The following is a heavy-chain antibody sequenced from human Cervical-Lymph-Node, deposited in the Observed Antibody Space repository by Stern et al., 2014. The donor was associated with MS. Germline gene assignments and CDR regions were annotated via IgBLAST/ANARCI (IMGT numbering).Heavy chain of an antibody. CDR2: ISPSDGST. CDR1: GYTFTSYY. J-gene: IGHJ4*02. D-gene: IGHD4-17*01. Sequence: QVQLGQSGAEVKKPGASVKVSCKASGYTFTSYYMHWVRQAPGQGLEWMGMISPSDGSTTYTQKLQDRVIMTRDTSTTAVYMELSGLTSEDTAVYYCARSTVKGFDHWGQGTLVTVSS. CDR3: ARSTVKGFDH. V-gene: IGHV1-46*04.